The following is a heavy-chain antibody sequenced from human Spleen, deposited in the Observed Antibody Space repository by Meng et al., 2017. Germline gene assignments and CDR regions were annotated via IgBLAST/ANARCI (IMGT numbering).Heavy chain of an antibody. D-gene: IGHD7-27*01. CDR1: GDSLSGHY. J-gene: IGHJ4*02. CDR3: ASGRISGDFREPEFYFDY. V-gene: IGHV4-4*07. CDR2: IYSSGTT. Sequence: QGELKESGPGVVKPSETLSLTCTVSGDSLSGHYWSWIRQPAGKGLEWIGRIYSSGTTNYNPSLKSRVTMSVDTSKSQFSLKLSSVTAADTALYYCASGRISGDFREPEFYFDYWGQGALVTVSS.